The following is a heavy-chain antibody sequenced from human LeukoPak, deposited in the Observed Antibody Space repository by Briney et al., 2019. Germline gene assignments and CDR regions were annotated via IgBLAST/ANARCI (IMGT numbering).Heavy chain of an antibody. Sequence: ASVKVSCKVSGYTPTELSMHWVRQAPGKGLEWMGGFDPEDGETIYAQKFQGRVTMTEDTSTDTAYMELSSLRSEDTAVYYCATVGCSGGSCPFDCWGQGTLVTVSS. V-gene: IGHV1-24*01. CDR1: GYTPTELS. J-gene: IGHJ4*02. CDR2: FDPEDGET. D-gene: IGHD2-15*01. CDR3: ATVGCSGGSCPFDC.